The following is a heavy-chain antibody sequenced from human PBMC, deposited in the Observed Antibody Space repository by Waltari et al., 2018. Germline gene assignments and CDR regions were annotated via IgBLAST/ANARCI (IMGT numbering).Heavy chain of an antibody. Sequence: EVQLVESGGGLVQPGGSLRLSCAASGFTFSSYSMNWVRQAPGKGLEWVSYISSSSSTIYYADSVKGRFTISRDNAKNSLYLQMNSLRAEDTAVYYCASLGAFDAFDIWGQGTMVTVSS. D-gene: IGHD1-26*01. CDR1: GFTFSSYS. CDR2: ISSSSSTI. V-gene: IGHV3-48*04. CDR3: ASLGAFDAFDI. J-gene: IGHJ3*02.